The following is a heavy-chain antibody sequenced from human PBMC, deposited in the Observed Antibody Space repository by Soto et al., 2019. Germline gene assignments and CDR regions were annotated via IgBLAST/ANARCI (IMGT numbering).Heavy chain of an antibody. D-gene: IGHD5-12*01. V-gene: IGHV3-66*01. CDR1: GFTVSSNY. J-gene: IGHJ4*02. Sequence: EVQLVESGGGLVQSGGSLRLSCAASGFTVSSNYMSWVRQAPGKGLEWVSVIYSGGSTYYADSVKGRFTISRDNSKNTLYLQMNSLRAEDTAVYYCARVSVLGWGYGYWGQGTLVTVSS. CDR3: ARVSVLGWGYGY. CDR2: IYSGGST.